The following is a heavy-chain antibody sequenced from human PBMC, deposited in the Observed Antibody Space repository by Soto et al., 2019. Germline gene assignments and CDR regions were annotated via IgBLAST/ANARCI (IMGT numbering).Heavy chain of an antibody. J-gene: IGHJ4*02. CDR2: VFYTGST. CDR3: ARSLTVTRFDQ. Sequence: QVHLQESGPGLVKPSETLSLFCNVSGGSMSNNYWTWIRQAPGKGLEWIGYVFYTGSTNYNPSLKRSVSHSGDPSKKYFSLRLTSVTAAGTGGYYWARSLTVTRFDQWGQGTRVTVS. CDR1: GGSMSNNY. V-gene: IGHV4-59*01. D-gene: IGHD4-17*01.